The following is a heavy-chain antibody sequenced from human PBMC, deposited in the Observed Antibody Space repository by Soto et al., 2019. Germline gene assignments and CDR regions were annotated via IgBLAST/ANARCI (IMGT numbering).Heavy chain of an antibody. CDR2: IYYSGST. Sequence: SETLSLTCTVSGGSISSSSYYWGWIRQPPGKGLEWIGSIYYSGSTYYNPSLKSRVTISVDTSKNQFSLKLSSVTAADTAVYYCARLGLGYSYGYLYYFDYWAQGTLVTVSS. CDR3: ARLGLGYSYGYLYYFDY. CDR1: GGSISSSSYY. J-gene: IGHJ4*02. D-gene: IGHD5-18*01. V-gene: IGHV4-39*01.